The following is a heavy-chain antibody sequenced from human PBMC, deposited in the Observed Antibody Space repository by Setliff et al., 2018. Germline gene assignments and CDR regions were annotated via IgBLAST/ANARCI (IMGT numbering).Heavy chain of an antibody. D-gene: IGHD3-22*01. CDR1: GGSISPYY. CDR2: IFYSGSA. V-gene: IGHV4-59*08. CDR3: ARQDRFYDRSVFVEYFQH. J-gene: IGHJ1*01. Sequence: TSETLSLTCSVSGGSISPYYWIWIRQSPGKGLEWIGYIFYSGSARYNPSLESRVTMSVDTSKNQISLKLTSVTAADTAVYYCARQDRFYDRSVFVEYFQHWGQGALVT.